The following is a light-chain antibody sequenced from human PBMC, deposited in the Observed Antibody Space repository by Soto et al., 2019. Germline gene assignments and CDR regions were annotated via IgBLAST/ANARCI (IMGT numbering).Light chain of an antibody. Sequence: ENVLTQSPGTLSLSPGERATLSCRASQSVSSNYLAWYQQKPGQAPRLLVYDASSLESGVPSRFSGSGSGTEFTLTISSLQPDDFATYYCQQYNSYSGTFGQGTKVEIK. J-gene: IGKJ1*01. CDR3: QQYNSYSGT. CDR2: DAS. CDR1: QSVSSNY. V-gene: IGKV3-20*01.